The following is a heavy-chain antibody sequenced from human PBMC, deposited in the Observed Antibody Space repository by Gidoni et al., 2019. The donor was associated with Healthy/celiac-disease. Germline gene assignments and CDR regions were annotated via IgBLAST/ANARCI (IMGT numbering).Heavy chain of an antibody. CDR1: CGSISSSSSY. Sequence: QLQLQESGPGLVKPSETLSLTCTVSCGSISSSSSYWGWIRQPPGKGLEWIGSIYYSGSTYYNPSLKSRVNISVDTSKNKFSLKLSSVTAADTAVYYCARHFGLLITMIVVTGWLDPWGQGTLVTVSS. D-gene: IGHD3-22*01. J-gene: IGHJ5*02. CDR2: IYYSGST. V-gene: IGHV4-39*01. CDR3: ARHFGLLITMIVVTGWLDP.